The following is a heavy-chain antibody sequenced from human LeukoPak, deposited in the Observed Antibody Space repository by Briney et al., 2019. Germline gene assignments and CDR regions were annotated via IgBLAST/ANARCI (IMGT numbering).Heavy chain of an antibody. CDR2: IWYDGSNK. D-gene: IGHD3-22*01. CDR1: GFTFSSYG. J-gene: IGHJ4*02. CDR3: ARAHTTYCYVSSGYYSDY. V-gene: IGHV3-33*01. Sequence: GGSLRLSCAASGFTFSSYGMHWVRQAPGKGLEWVAIIWYDGSNKYYADSVRGRFTISRDDSKDTLYLQMNSLRVEDTAVYYCARAHTTYCYVSSGYYSDYWGQGTLVTVSS.